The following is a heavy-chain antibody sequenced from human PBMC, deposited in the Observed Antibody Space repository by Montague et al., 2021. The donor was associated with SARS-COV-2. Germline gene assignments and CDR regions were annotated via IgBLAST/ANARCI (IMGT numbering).Heavy chain of an antibody. CDR1: GGSISSGSYY. Sequence: TLSLTCTVSGGSISSGSYYWSWIRQPAGKGPEWIGSIYTSGTTDYSFSLKSRVTLSVDTSKNQFSLKLTSVTAADTAVYYCARAHSGSWAHLDNWGQGSLVTVSS. V-gene: IGHV4-61*02. CDR3: ARAHSGSWAHLDN. CDR2: IYTSGTT. J-gene: IGHJ4*02. D-gene: IGHD1-26*01.